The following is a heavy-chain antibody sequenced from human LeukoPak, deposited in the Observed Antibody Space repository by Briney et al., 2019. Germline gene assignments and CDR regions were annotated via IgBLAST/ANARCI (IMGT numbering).Heavy chain of an antibody. V-gene: IGHV1-2*02. CDR1: GYTFTSYY. CDR2: INPNSGGT. CDR3: ARATRYSSSWYPFDY. Sequence: ASVKVSCKASGYTFTSYYMHWVRQAPGQGLEWMGWINPNSGGTNYAQKFQGRVTMTRDTSISTAYMELSRLRSDDTAVYYCARATRYSSSWYPFDYWGQGTLVTVSS. D-gene: IGHD6-13*01. J-gene: IGHJ4*02.